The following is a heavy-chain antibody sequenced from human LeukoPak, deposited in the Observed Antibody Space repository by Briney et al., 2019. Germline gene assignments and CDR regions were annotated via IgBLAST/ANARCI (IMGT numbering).Heavy chain of an antibody. Sequence: SETLSLTCTVSGGSISSYYWSWIRQPPGKGLEWIGYIYYSGSTNYNPSLKSRVTISVDTSKNQFSLKLSSVTAADTAVFYCARGDVGYYDFWSGYPRAFDYWGQGTLVTVSS. CDR2: IYYSGST. J-gene: IGHJ4*02. D-gene: IGHD3-3*01. V-gene: IGHV4-59*01. CDR1: GGSISSYY. CDR3: ARGDVGYYDFWSGYPRAFDY.